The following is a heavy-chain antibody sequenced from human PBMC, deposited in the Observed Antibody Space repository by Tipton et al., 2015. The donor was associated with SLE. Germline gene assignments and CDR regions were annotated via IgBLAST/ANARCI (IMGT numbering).Heavy chain of an antibody. CDR1: GGSISSNS. Sequence: TLSLTCTVSGGSISSNSLSWIRQPAGKRLEWIGYIYNSGSTNYNPSLKSRVTISVDTSKNQFSLKLNSVTAADTAVYYCARQVGGDRWYLDLWGRGTLVTASS. CDR3: ARQVGGDRWYLDL. J-gene: IGHJ2*01. D-gene: IGHD1-26*01. CDR2: IYNSGST. V-gene: IGHV4-59*08.